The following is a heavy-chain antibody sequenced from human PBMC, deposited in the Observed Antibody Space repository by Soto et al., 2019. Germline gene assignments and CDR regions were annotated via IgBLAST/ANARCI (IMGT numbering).Heavy chain of an antibody. D-gene: IGHD1-7*01. CDR1: GYTFTSYA. CDR2: INAGNGNT. J-gene: IGHJ5*02. Sequence: ASVKVSCKASGYTFTSYAMHWVRQAPGQRLEWMGWINAGNGNTKYSQKFQGRVTITRDTSASTAYMELSSLRSEDAAVYYCARSITGTTSIGGFLHNWFDPWGQGTLVTVSS. V-gene: IGHV1-3*01. CDR3: ARSITGTTSIGGFLHNWFDP.